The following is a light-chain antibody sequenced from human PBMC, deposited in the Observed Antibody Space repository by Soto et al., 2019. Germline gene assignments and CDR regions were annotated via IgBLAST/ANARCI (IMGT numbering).Light chain of an antibody. CDR3: QQYGSSPPMYT. J-gene: IGKJ2*01. V-gene: IGKV3-20*01. Sequence: EIVLTQSRGTLSLSPGERATLSCRASQSISSSYLAWYQQKPGQAPRLLIYGASSRATGIPDRFSGSGSGTDFTLTISRLEPEDFAVYYCQQYGSSPPMYTFGQGTKVDIK. CDR2: GAS. CDR1: QSISSSY.